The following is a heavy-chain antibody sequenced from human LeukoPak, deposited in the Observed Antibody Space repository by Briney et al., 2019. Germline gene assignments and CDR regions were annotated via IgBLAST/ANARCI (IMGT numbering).Heavy chain of an antibody. D-gene: IGHD3-10*01. J-gene: IGHJ4*02. CDR1: GFTFSSYA. CDR2: ISGSGGST. Sequence: GGSLRLSCAASGFTFSSYAMSWVRQAPGKGLEWVSAISGSGGSTYYADSAKGRFTISRDNSKNTLYLQMNSLRAEDTAVYYCAKAGGNYGSGSYYFDYWGQGTLVTVSS. CDR3: AKAGGNYGSGSYYFDY. V-gene: IGHV3-23*01.